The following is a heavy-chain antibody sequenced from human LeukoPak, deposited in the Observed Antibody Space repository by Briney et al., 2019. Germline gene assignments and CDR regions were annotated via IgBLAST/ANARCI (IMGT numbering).Heavy chain of an antibody. CDR2: IRSKANSYAT. Sequence: GGSLTLSCAASGFTFSGSAMHWVRQAAGKGLEGVGRIRSKANSYATAYAASGKGRFTIARDDSKNTAYLQMNSLKTEDTAVYYCTRPGLGYCSSTSCPGWVDVWGKGTTVTVPS. D-gene: IGHD2-2*01. CDR1: GFTFSGSA. V-gene: IGHV3-73*01. CDR3: TRPGLGYCSSTSCPGWVDV. J-gene: IGHJ6*04.